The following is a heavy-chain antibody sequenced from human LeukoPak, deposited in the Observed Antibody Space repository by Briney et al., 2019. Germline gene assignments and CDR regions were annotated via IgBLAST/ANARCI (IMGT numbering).Heavy chain of an antibody. Sequence: ASVKVSCKASGGTFSSYAISWVRQAPGQGLEWMGGVIPIFGTANYAQKFQGRVTITADESTSTAYMELSSLRSEDTAVYYCARWRFGIAAAGTGFDYWGQGTLVTVSS. CDR2: VIPIFGTA. J-gene: IGHJ4*02. CDR1: GGTFSSYA. CDR3: ARWRFGIAAAGTGFDY. V-gene: IGHV1-69*13. D-gene: IGHD6-13*01.